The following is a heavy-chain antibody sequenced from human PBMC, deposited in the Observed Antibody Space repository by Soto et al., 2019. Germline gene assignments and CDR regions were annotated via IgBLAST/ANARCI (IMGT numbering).Heavy chain of an antibody. J-gene: IGHJ4*02. D-gene: IGHD3-16*02. Sequence: SVNVSWKSAGGTFSSYSISWVRQAPGQGLEWMGGIIPIFGTANYAQKFQGRVTITADESTSTAYMELSSLRSEDTAVYYCARVYDYVWGSYRSYYFDYWGQGTLVTVSS. CDR3: ARVYDYVWGSYRSYYFDY. CDR2: IIPIFGTA. V-gene: IGHV1-69*13. CDR1: GGTFSSYS.